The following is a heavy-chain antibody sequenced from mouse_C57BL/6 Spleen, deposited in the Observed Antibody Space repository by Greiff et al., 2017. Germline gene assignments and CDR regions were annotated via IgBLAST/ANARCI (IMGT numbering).Heavy chain of an antibody. Sequence: QVQLQQSGAELARPGASVKLSCKASGYTFTSYGISWVKQRTGQGLEWIGEIYPRSGNTYYNEKFKGKATLTADKSSSTAYMELRSLTSEDSAVYFCANYYGSSYGAMDYGGQGTSVTVSA. CDR3: ANYYGSSYGAMDY. CDR1: GYTFTSYG. D-gene: IGHD1-1*01. CDR2: IYPRSGNT. V-gene: IGHV1-81*01. J-gene: IGHJ4*01.